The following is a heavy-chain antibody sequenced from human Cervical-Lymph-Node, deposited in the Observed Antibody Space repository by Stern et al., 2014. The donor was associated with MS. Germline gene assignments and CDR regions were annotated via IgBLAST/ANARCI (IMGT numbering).Heavy chain of an antibody. CDR2: INHSGST. CDR1: GGSFSGYY. Sequence: QVQLQQWGAGLLKPSETLSLTCAVYGGSFSGYYWSWIRQPPGKGLEWVGEINHSGSTNYNPSLKSRVTISVDTSKKQFSLRLSSVTAADTAVYYCARGPLGGAYWFDPWGQGTLVTVSS. J-gene: IGHJ5*02. V-gene: IGHV4-34*01. CDR3: ARGPLGGAYWFDP.